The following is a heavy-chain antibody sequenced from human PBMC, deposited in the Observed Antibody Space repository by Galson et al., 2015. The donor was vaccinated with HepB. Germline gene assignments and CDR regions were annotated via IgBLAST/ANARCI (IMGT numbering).Heavy chain of an antibody. J-gene: IGHJ3*02. V-gene: IGHV3-30*18. CDR1: GFTFSSYG. CDR3: AKDDVVGATTGFFDAFDI. CDR2: ISYDGSNK. Sequence: SLRLSCAASGFTFSSYGMHWVRQAPGKGLEWVAVISYDGSNKYYADSVKGRFTISRGNSKNTLYLQMNSLRAEDTAVYYCAKDDVVGATTGFFDAFDIWGQGTMVTVSS. D-gene: IGHD1-26*01.